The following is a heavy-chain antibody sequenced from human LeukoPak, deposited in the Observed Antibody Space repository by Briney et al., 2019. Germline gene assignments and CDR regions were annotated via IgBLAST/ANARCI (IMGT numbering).Heavy chain of an antibody. CDR3: ARDGGARYYDSSGYYGR. Sequence: SVKVSCKASGYTFTGYYMHWVRQAPGQGLEWMGWINPNSGGTNYSQKFQGRVTMTRDTSISTAYMELSRLRSDDTAVYYCARDGGARYYDSSGYYGRWGQGTLVTVSS. J-gene: IGHJ4*02. CDR2: INPNSGGT. D-gene: IGHD3-22*01. CDR1: GYTFTGYY. V-gene: IGHV1-2*02.